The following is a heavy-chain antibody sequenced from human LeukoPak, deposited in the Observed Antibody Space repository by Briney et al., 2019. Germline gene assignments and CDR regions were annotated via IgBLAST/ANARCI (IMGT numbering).Heavy chain of an antibody. CDR3: ARGIAVAGTGDY. Sequence: ASVKVSCKTSGYTFTDSGISWVRQAPGLGLEWMGWISTYNGNTHYAQKLQGRVTMTTGTSTRTAYMELRSLRSDDTAMYYCARGIAVAGTGDYWGQGTLVTVSS. V-gene: IGHV1-18*01. CDR1: GYTFTDSG. D-gene: IGHD6-19*01. J-gene: IGHJ4*02. CDR2: ISTYNGNT.